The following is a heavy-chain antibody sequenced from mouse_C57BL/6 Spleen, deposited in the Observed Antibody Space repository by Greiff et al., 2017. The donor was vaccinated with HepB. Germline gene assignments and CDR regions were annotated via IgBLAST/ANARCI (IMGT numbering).Heavy chain of an antibody. Sequence: QVQLPQPGAELVKPGASVKLSCKASGYTFTSYWMQWVKQRPGQGLEWIGEIDPSDSYTNYNQKFKGKATLTVDTSSSTAYMQLSSLTSEDSAVYYCASYSNYLYYFDYWGQGTTLTVSS. J-gene: IGHJ2*01. CDR3: ASYSNYLYYFDY. CDR2: IDPSDSYT. D-gene: IGHD2-5*01. CDR1: GYTFTSYW. V-gene: IGHV1-50*01.